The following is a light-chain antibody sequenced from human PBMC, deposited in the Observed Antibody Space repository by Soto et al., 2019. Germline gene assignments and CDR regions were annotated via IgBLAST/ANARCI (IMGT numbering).Light chain of an antibody. CDR1: QSISSW. J-gene: IGKJ1*01. CDR2: KAS. V-gene: IGKV1-5*03. CDR3: QLDTSHPWT. Sequence: EMQMTLCPATLSVSVADRVTITCRASQSISSWLAWYQQKPGKAPKLLIYKASSLESGVPSRFSGSGSGTEFTLTISSLQPGDFATYYSQLDTSHPWTSAQGTKVEI.